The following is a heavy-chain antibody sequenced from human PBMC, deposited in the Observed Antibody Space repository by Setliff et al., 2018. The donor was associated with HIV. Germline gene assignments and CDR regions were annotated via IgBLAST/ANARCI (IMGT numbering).Heavy chain of an antibody. Sequence: SETLSLTCTVSGGPLSSYYWNWIRQPPGKGLEWIGDIDYRGSTNYNPSLKSRVTISVDTSKNQFSPNLSSVTAADTAVYYCAREGVNFWTPPGWFDPWGQGTLVTVSS. J-gene: IGHJ5*02. D-gene: IGHD3-3*01. CDR3: AREGVNFWTPPGWFDP. CDR1: GGPLSSYY. V-gene: IGHV4-59*12. CDR2: IDYRGST.